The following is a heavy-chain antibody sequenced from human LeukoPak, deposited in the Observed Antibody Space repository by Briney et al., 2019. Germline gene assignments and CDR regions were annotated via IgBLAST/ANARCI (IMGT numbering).Heavy chain of an antibody. CDR2: IYYSGST. V-gene: IGHV4-59*01. CDR3: ARGPWGMATADTNFDY. CDR1: GGSISSYY. J-gene: IGHJ4*02. D-gene: IGHD6-13*01. Sequence: SETLSLTCTVSGGSISSYYWSWIRQPPGKGLEWIGYIYYSGSTNYNPSLKSRVTISIDTSKNQFSLKLSSVTAADTAVYYCARGPWGMATADTNFDYWGQGTLVTVSS.